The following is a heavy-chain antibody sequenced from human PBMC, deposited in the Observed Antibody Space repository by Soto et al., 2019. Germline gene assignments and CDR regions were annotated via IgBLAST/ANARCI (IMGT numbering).Heavy chain of an antibody. CDR3: ARDSHSRQPNHRWGGGYVDV. D-gene: IGHD3-16*01. V-gene: IGHV4-31*11. Sequence: QLQLEESGPGLVKPSQTLSLTCAVSGGSISNGGYYWSWIRQHPGKGLQWIGSIYFSVSTYYNPSLKSRVTISVAKSKNKFSLKMSSVTAADTAVYYCARDSHSRQPNHRWGGGYVDVWGKGTKVTVSS. J-gene: IGHJ6*03. CDR1: GGSISNGGYY. CDR2: IYFSVST.